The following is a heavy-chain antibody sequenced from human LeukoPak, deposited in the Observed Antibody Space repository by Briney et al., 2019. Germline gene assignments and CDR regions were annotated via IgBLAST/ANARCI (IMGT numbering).Heavy chain of an antibody. CDR3: ARVVGVVVPAAMRTSKNYYYYYGMDV. Sequence: SQTLSLTCAVSGGSISSGGYSWSWIRQPPGKGLEWIGYIYHSGSTYYNPSLKSRVTISVDTSENQFSLKLSSVTAADTAVYYCARVVGVVVPAAMRTSKNYYYYYGMDVWGQGTTVTVSS. CDR2: IYHSGST. D-gene: IGHD2-2*01. CDR1: GGSISSGGYS. V-gene: IGHV4-30-2*01. J-gene: IGHJ6*02.